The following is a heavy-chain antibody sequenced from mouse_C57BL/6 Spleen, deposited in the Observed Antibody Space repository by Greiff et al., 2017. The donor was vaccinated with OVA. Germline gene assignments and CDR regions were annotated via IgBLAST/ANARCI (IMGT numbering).Heavy chain of an antibody. J-gene: IGHJ3*01. CDR1: GYTFTSYW. V-gene: IGHV1-55*01. Sequence: QVQLKQPGAELVKPGASVKMSCKASGYTFTSYWITWVKQSPGQGLEWIGDIYPGSGSTNYNEKFKSKATLTVDTSSSTAYMQLSSLTSEDSAVYYCARGATMVTTGGAWFAYWGQGTLVTVSA. CDR3: ARGATMVTTGGAWFAY. CDR2: IYPGSGST. D-gene: IGHD2-2*01.